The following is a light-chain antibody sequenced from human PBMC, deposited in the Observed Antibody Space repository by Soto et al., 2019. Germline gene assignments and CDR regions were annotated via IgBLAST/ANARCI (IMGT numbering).Light chain of an antibody. J-gene: IGKJ5*01. CDR2: AAS. V-gene: IGKV1-39*01. CDR1: QSISTY. Sequence: DIQMTQSPTSLSASVGDRVTISCRASQSISTYLSWYQQKPGKAPKLLIYAASSLQSGVPSRFSGSGSGTDFTLTISSLQIEDLATYYCQVYNNGPPGFGQGTRLEIK. CDR3: QVYNNGPPG.